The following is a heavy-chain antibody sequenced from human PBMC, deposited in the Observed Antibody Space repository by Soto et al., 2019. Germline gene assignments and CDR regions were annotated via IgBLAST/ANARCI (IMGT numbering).Heavy chain of an antibody. Sequence: SGTLSLTCAVSGGSISSYYMSWIRQPPGKGLEWIGYIYYSGSTNYNPSLKSRVTISVDTPKNQFSLKLSSVTAADTAVYYCASYGSGSYFDYWGQGTLFTVSS. CDR1: GGSISSYY. V-gene: IGHV4-59*08. CDR2: IYYSGST. CDR3: ASYGSGSYFDY. J-gene: IGHJ4*02. D-gene: IGHD3-10*01.